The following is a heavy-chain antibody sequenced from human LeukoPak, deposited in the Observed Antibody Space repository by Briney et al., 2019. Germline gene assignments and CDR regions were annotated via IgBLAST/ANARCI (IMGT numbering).Heavy chain of an antibody. CDR2: TYYRSKWYG. D-gene: IGHD3-3*01. J-gene: IGHJ4*02. CDR3: ARDGRSVTAFDI. V-gene: IGHV6-1*01. Sequence: SQTLSLTCAISGDSVSSNSAAWNWIRQSPSRGLEWLGRTYYRSKWYGDYAESVKSRITINSDTSKNQFSLQLSSVTPEDTAVYYCARDGRSVTAFDIWGQGTLVTVSS. CDR1: GDSVSSNSAA.